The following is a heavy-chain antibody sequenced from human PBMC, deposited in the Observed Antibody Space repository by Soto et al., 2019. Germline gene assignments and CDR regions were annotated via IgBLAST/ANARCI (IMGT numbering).Heavy chain of an antibody. CDR3: TRDRSGTMLF. D-gene: IGHD1-7*01. Sequence: EVKLVESGGGLVQPGGSLRLSCTASGFTFSNYWMSWVRQAPGEGLEWVANMNQDGSERYYVDSVKGRFTISRDNAKNSLYLQVSSLRAEDTAIYYCTRDRSGTMLFWGQGTLVTVSS. V-gene: IGHV3-7*01. CDR1: GFTFSNYW. J-gene: IGHJ4*02. CDR2: MNQDGSER.